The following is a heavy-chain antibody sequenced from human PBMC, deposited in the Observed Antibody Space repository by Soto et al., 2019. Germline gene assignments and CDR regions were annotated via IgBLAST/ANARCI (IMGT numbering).Heavy chain of an antibody. Sequence: SETLSLTCGVSGYSISSGYYWGWIRQPPGKGLEWIGSIYHSGNAYYNPSLNSRVTISIDMSKNQFSLKLSSVTAAGTAVYYCARVSSSGYYCWFDPWGQGTLVTVSS. CDR2: IYHSGNA. V-gene: IGHV4-38-2*01. J-gene: IGHJ5*02. CDR1: GYSISSGYY. CDR3: ARVSSSGYYCWFDP. D-gene: IGHD3-22*01.